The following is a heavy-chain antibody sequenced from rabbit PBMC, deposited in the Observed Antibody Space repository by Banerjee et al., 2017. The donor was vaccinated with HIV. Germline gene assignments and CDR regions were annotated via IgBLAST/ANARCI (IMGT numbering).Heavy chain of an antibody. CDR1: GLDFSSSYW. V-gene: IGHV1S45*01. CDR3: ARRDASTSDAYVL. CDR2: IYAGSSGST. Sequence: QEQLVEFGGDLVQPEGSLTLTCKASGLDFSSSYWICWVRQAPGKGLEWIACIYAGSSGSTYYASWAKGRFTISKTSSTTVTLQMTSLTAADTATHFCARRDASTSDAYVLWGPGTLVTVS. D-gene: IGHD1-1*01. J-gene: IGHJ4*01.